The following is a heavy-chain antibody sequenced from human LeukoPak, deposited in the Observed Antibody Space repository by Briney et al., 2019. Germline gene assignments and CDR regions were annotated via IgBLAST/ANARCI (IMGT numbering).Heavy chain of an antibody. J-gene: IGHJ5*01. D-gene: IGHD2-21*02. CDR2: IDDVGSGT. V-gene: IGHV3-74*01. CDR3: ATVFDF. CDR1: GFTFGSYS. Sequence: GGSLRLSCAASGFTFGSYSMNWVRQVPGKGLVWVSRIDDVGSGTSYADSVKGRFTISRDDAKNTVYLQMNSLRAEDTAVYYCATVFDFWGQGTLVTVSS.